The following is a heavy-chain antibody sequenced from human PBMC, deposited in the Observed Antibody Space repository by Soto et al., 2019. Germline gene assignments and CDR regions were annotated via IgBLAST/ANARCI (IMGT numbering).Heavy chain of an antibody. J-gene: IGHJ4*02. CDR3: AKRYTPSDYDILNGYYNSVAPRFDY. V-gene: IGHV3-23*01. Sequence: EMQLLESGGGLVRPGGSLRLSCAVSGFTFSSYGMNWVRQAPGKGLEWVSGISGSDGRTYYADSVKGRFTISRDNSKNTLDLQMNSLRAEDTAVYYCAKRYTPSDYDILNGYYNSVAPRFDYWGQGSLVTVSS. CDR2: ISGSDGRT. D-gene: IGHD3-9*01. CDR1: GFTFSSYG.